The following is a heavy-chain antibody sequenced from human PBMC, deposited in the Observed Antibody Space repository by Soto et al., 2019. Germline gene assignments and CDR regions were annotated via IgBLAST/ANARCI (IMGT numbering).Heavy chain of an antibody. D-gene: IGHD1-7*01. Sequence: PGGSLRLSCVASGFTFANAWMSWVRQAPGKGLEWVGRVRSKADGGTTDYAAPVKGRFTIPRDDSENTLYPQMNSLKIDDTAVYYCRRDWDYPVLWGQGTLVTVS. J-gene: IGHJ4*02. CDR2: VRSKADGGTT. CDR1: GFTFANAW. V-gene: IGHV3-15*01. CDR3: RRDWDYPVL.